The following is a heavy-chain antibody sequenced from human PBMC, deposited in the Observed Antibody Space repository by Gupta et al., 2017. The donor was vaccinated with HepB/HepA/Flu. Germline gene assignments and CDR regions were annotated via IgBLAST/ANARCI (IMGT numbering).Heavy chain of an antibody. D-gene: IGHD2-2*01. J-gene: IGHJ4*02. V-gene: IGHV3-15*01. CDR3: TTDVVDTSLLWYYFDY. CDR1: GFTFSNAW. Sequence: EVQLVESGGGLVKPGGSLRLSCAASGFTFSNAWMSWLRQAPGKGLGWVGRIKSKTDGGTTDYAAPVKGRFTISRDDSKNTLYLQMNSLKTEDTAVYYCTTDVVDTSLLWYYFDYWGQGTLVTVSS. CDR2: IKSKTDGGTT.